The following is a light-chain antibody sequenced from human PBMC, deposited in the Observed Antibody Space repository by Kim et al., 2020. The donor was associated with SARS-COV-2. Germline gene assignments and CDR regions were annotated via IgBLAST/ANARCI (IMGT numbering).Light chain of an antibody. CDR1: QSINNW. CDR2: GAS. CDR3: QRYNGY. Sequence: STRTASVGDSVTITCRASQSINNWLAWYQQKPGKAPKLLIYGASSLESGVPSRFSGSGSGTEFTLTISSLQPDDFATYYCQRYNGYFGQGTKLEI. J-gene: IGKJ2*01. V-gene: IGKV1-5*03.